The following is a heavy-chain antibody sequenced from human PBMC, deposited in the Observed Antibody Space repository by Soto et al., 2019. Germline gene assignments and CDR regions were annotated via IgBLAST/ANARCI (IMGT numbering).Heavy chain of an antibody. Sequence: DVHLLASGGGLVQPGGSLRLSCAASGFTFSSYAMGWVRQAPGEGLEWVSSIGGSGSYTYYADSVKGRFTISRDNFKSTLYLQMNSLRAEDTAVYYCAKDNLAPYSKGWAIRFDPWGQGTLVTVSS. V-gene: IGHV3-23*01. CDR2: IGGSGSYT. J-gene: IGHJ5*02. CDR3: AKDNLAPYSKGWAIRFDP. CDR1: GFTFSSYA. D-gene: IGHD6-19*01.